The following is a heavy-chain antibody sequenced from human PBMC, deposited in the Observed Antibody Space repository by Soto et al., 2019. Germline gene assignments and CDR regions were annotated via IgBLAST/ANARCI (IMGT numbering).Heavy chain of an antibody. CDR3: ARKVANGYYFYGMDV. CDR1: GYTFNTNW. D-gene: IGHD5-12*01. V-gene: IGHV5-51*01. J-gene: IGHJ6*02. CDR2: IYPGDSDT. Sequence: ESLTISCKGSGYTFNTNWIGWVRQMPGKGLEWMGIIYPGDSDTRYSPSFQGQVTISAAKSISTAYLQWSSLKASDTAMYYCARKVANGYYFYGMDVWGQGTPVTVSS.